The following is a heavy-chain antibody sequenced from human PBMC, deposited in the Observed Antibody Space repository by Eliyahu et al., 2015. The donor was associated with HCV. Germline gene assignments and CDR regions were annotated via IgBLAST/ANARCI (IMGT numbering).Heavy chain of an antibody. CDR1: GFTFNTYV. CDR3: TRSPWVVQHAMDV. J-gene: IGHJ6*02. Sequence: EVQLLEVGGGLVQPGGSLRLSCAAFGFTFNTYVMGWVRQAPGKGLEWVSGIDATGGKTYYSESVKGRFTISRDNSKNTHYLQMNSLRAEDTAVYYCTRSPWVVQHAMDVWGQGTTVTVSS. V-gene: IGHV3-23*01. CDR2: IDATGGKT. D-gene: IGHD6-19*01.